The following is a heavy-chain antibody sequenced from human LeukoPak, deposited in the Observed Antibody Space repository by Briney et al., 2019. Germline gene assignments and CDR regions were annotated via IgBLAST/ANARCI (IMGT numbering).Heavy chain of an antibody. Sequence: GRSLTLSCAASGFTFSRHGMHWVRQAPGKGLEWVAVIWYDGSNKYYADSVKGRFTISRDNSKNTLSLQMNSLRVEDTAVYYCARDITARYLDYWGQGTLVTVSS. J-gene: IGHJ4*02. CDR3: ARDITARYLDY. D-gene: IGHD6-6*01. CDR1: GFTFSRHG. V-gene: IGHV3-33*01. CDR2: IWYDGSNK.